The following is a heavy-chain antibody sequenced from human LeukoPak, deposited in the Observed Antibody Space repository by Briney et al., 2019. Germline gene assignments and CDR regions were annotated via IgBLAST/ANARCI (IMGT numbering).Heavy chain of an antibody. J-gene: IGHJ4*02. CDR3: AKSGSATWNY. Sequence: PGGSLRLSCVGSGFNFMQYAMSWVRQAPGKGLEWVSSISGSGGSTYYADSVKGRFTISRDNSKNTLYLQMNSLRAEDTAVYYCAKSGSATWNYWGQGTLITVSS. CDR2: ISGSGGST. CDR1: GFNFMQYA. D-gene: IGHD2-2*01. V-gene: IGHV3-23*01.